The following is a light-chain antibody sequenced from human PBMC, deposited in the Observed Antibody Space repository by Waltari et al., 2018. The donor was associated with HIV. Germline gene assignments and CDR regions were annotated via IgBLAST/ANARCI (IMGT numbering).Light chain of an antibody. CDR1: SSNIGDGYD. Sequence: QSVLTQPPSVSGAPGQRVTISCTGSSSNIGDGYDVHWYQQLPGTAPKLLIYGNSNRPSGVPDRFSGSKSGTSASLAITGLQAEDEADYYCQSYDSTGVFGGGTKLTVL. CDR3: QSYDSTGV. V-gene: IGLV1-40*01. J-gene: IGLJ3*02. CDR2: GNS.